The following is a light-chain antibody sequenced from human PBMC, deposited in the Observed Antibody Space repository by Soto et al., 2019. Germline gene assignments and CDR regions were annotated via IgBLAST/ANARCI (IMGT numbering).Light chain of an antibody. CDR1: QSISNH. CDR2: AAS. J-gene: IGKJ1*01. Sequence: DIQMTQSPSSLSASVEDRVIITCRASQSISNHLNWYQQKPGKAPKLLIFAASSLQSGVPSRFSGSRSGPDFTLTISSLQPDDFATYYCQQSYSSPPKFGQGTKVEIK. V-gene: IGKV1-39*01. CDR3: QQSYSSPPK.